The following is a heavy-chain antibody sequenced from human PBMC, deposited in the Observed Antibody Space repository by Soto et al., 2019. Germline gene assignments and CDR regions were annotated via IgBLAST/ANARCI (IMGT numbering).Heavy chain of an antibody. V-gene: IGHV4-59*01. Sequence: PSETLSLTCTVSGGSISSYYWSWIRQPPGKGLEWIGYIYYSGSTNYNPSLKSRVTISVDTSKNQFSLKLSSVTAADTAVYYCARGGGYSGYDLGYWGQGTLVTVSS. D-gene: IGHD5-12*01. CDR3: ARGGGYSGYDLGY. J-gene: IGHJ4*02. CDR1: GGSISSYY. CDR2: IYYSGST.